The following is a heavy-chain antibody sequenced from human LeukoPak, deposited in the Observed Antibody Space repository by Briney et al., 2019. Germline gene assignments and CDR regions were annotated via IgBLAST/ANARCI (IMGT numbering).Heavy chain of an antibody. CDR2: INTNTGNP. V-gene: IGHV7-4-1*02. CDR1: GYTFTSYA. Sequence: ASVKVSCKASGYTFTSYAINWVRQAPGQGLEWMGWINTNTGNPTYAQGFTGRFVFSLDTSVSTAYLQISSLKAEDTAVYYCARDMRYCSSTSCETTYYYYGMDVWGQGTTVTVSS. CDR3: ARDMRYCSSTSCETTYYYYGMDV. J-gene: IGHJ6*02. D-gene: IGHD2-2*01.